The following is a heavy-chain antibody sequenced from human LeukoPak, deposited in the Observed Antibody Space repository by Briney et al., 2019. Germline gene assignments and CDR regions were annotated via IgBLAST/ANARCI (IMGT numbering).Heavy chain of an antibody. V-gene: IGHV3-23*01. CDR3: AKGVPGWPYYFDY. CDR2: IGGSDGST. CDR1: GFTFSSYA. Sequence: GGSLRLSCAASGFTFSSYAMSWVRQAPGKGLEWVSAIGGSDGSTYYTDSVKGRFTISRDNYKNTLFLQINSLRAEDTAVYYCAKGVPGWPYYFDYWGQGTLVTVSS. D-gene: IGHD6-19*01. J-gene: IGHJ4*02.